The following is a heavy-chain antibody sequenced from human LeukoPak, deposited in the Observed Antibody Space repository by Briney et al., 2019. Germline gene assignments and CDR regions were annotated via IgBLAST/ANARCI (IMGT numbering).Heavy chain of an antibody. CDR1: GGSISSYY. Sequence: SETLSLTCTVSGGSISSYYWSWIRQPPGKGLEWIGYIYYSGSTKYNPSLRSRVTISIDTSKNHLSLKVTSVNAADTAVYFCARSRSGTYGYFDYWGQGTLVTVSS. J-gene: IGHJ4*02. CDR2: IYYSGST. CDR3: ARSRSGTYGYFDY. D-gene: IGHD1-26*01. V-gene: IGHV4-59*01.